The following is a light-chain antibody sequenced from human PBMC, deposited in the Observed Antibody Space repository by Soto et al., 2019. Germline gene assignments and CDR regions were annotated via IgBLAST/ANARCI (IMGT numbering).Light chain of an antibody. J-gene: IGKJ4*01. Sequence: EIVMTQSPATLSVSPGDRATLSCMASQSVSSSLAWYQQIPGQAPRLLIYDASTRATGIPARFGGSGSGTEFTLTISSLQSEDFAVYYCQQYNNWPPLAFGGGTKVELK. CDR1: QSVSSS. V-gene: IGKV3-15*01. CDR3: QQYNNWPPLA. CDR2: DAS.